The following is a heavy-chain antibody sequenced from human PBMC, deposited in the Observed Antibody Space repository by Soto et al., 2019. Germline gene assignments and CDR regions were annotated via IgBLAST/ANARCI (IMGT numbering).Heavy chain of an antibody. V-gene: IGHV3-74*01. CDR2: INGDGGTT. D-gene: IGHD3-3*01. CDR3: PSIGDPPFNC. J-gene: IGHJ4*02. CDR1: GFTFSSSW. Sequence: EVQLVESGGGLVQPGGSLRLSCAASGFTFSSSWMHWVRQAPGKGLVWVSRINGDGGTTDYADSVKGRFTISRDNAKKTLYRQWHTLGGEDTAVYSCPSIGDPPFNCWAQGPLVTVSS.